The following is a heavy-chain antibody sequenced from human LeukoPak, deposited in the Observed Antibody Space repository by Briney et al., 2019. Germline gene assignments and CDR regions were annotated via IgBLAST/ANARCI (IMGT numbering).Heavy chain of an antibody. J-gene: IGHJ4*02. D-gene: IGHD3-3*01. Sequence: PGGSLRLSCAASGFTFSSYSMNWVRQAPGKGLEWVSYISSSSSTIYYADSVKGRFTISRDNAKNSLSLQMNSLRAEDTAVYYCARKNYDFLSGGPKHFDYWGQGTLVTVSS. V-gene: IGHV3-48*04. CDR2: ISSSSSTI. CDR1: GFTFSSYS. CDR3: ARKNYDFLSGGPKHFDY.